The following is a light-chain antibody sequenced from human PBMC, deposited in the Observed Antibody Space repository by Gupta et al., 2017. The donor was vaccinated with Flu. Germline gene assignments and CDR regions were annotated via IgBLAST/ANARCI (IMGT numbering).Light chain of an antibody. J-gene: IGLJ3*02. CDR1: NIGSET. CDR2: TDD. Sequence: GQTTTIACSGDNIGSETVHWYQQKSGQAPGLILYTDDYRPSGSPEGFSGSNSGNTAALTITRVEAVDEADYYCQVWDTNTDYWVFGGGTMLTVL. V-gene: IGLV3-21*01. CDR3: QVWDTNTDYWV.